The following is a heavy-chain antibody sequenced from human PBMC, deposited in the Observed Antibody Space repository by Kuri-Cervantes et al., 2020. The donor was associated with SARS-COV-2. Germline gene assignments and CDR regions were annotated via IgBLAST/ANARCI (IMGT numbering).Heavy chain of an antibody. CDR3: ARSSSYSSGWYPFDY. J-gene: IGHJ4*02. D-gene: IGHD6-19*01. V-gene: IGHV1-18*04. Sequence: ASVKVSCKASGYTFTSYGISWVRQAPGQGLEWMGWISAYNGNTNYAQKLQGRVTMTTDTSTSTAYMELRSLRSDDTAVYYCARSSSYSSGWYPFDYWGQGTLVTVSS. CDR1: GYTFTSYG. CDR2: ISAYNGNT.